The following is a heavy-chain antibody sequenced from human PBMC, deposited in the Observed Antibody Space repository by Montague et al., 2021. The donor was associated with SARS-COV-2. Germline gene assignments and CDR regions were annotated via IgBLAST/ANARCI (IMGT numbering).Heavy chain of an antibody. D-gene: IGHD3-10*01. CDR2: IFSSGST. CDR1: GGSISSSCYY. J-gene: IGHJ4*02. CDR3: ASMVRAQVYYFDY. V-gene: IGHV4-39*01. Sequence: SETLSLTCTVSGGSISSSCYYWGWLRQPPGKVLECIGSIFSSGSTDYXXXLKSQVTISVDTSKNQFSLKLTSVTAADTAVYYCASMVRAQVYYFDYWGQGTLVTVSS.